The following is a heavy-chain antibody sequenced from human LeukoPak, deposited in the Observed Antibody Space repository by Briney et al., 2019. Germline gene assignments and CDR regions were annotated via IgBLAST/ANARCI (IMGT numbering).Heavy chain of an antibody. D-gene: IGHD2-21*01. CDR3: ARDNGHKSVDY. Sequence: ASVKVSCKASGGTFSSYAISWLRQAPGQGLEWMGWISGYNGNTNYAQKFQGRVTMTTDTSTSTLYMEVRSLRSDDTAVYYCARDNGHKSVDYWGQGTQVTVSS. CDR2: ISGYNGNT. V-gene: IGHV1-18*01. CDR1: GGTFSSYA. J-gene: IGHJ4*02.